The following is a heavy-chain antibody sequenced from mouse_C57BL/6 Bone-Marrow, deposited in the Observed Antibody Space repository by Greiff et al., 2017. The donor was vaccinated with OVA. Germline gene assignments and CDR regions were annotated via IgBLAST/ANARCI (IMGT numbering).Heavy chain of an antibody. Sequence: EVKVVESEGGLVQPGSSMKLSCTASGFTFSDYYMAWVRQVPEKGLEWVANINYDGSCTYYLDSLKSRFIISRDNAKNILYLQMSSLKSEDTATYYCARGYSPYAMDYWGQGTSVTVSS. D-gene: IGHD2-12*01. CDR1: GFTFSDYY. CDR3: ARGYSPYAMDY. V-gene: IGHV5-16*01. J-gene: IGHJ4*01. CDR2: INYDGSCT.